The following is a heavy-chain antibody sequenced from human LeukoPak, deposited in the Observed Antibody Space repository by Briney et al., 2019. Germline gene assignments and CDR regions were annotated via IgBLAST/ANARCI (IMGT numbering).Heavy chain of an antibody. CDR2: IRYDGSNE. D-gene: IGHD3-22*01. V-gene: IGHV3-30*02. CDR1: AFTFTSFG. CDR3: AKDFYYYDSSGYSDFDY. J-gene: IGHJ4*02. Sequence: GGSLRLSCAASAFTFTSFGMHWVRKPPARGLEWVAFIRYDGSNEYYADSVKGRFAISRDNSKNTLYLQMNSLRAEDTAVYYCAKDFYYYDSSGYSDFDYWGQGTLVTVSS.